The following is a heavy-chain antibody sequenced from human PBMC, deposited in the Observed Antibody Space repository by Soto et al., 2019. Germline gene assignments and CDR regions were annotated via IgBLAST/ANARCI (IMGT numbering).Heavy chain of an antibody. J-gene: IGHJ4*02. D-gene: IGHD3-22*01. CDR3: ARTGYDRSGYFVEYYFDY. V-gene: IGHV3-30-3*01. CDR2: ISNDGSNP. CDR1: GFTFSKYA. Sequence: QVQLVESGGGVVQPERSLRLSCAASGFTFSKYAMHWVRQARGTGLEWVAVISNDGSNPYYADSVKGRFTISRDNSKNTLYLQMNSVREEDTAVYYCARTGYDRSGYFVEYYFDYWGQGTLVTVSS.